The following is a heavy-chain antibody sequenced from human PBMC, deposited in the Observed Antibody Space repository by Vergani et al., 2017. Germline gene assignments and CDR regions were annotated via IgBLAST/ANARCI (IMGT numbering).Heavy chain of an antibody. CDR3: SIDSFGFGEFLYFDY. Sequence: QVQLVQSGAEVKKPGSSVKVSCKASGGTFSSYAISWVRQAPGQVLEWMGGIIPIFGTANYAQKFQGRVTITADESTSTAYMELSSLRSEDTAGYYCSIDSFGFGEFLYFDYWGQGTLVTVSS. D-gene: IGHD3-10*01. V-gene: IGHV1-69*12. CDR2: IIPIFGTA. CDR1: GGTFSSYA. J-gene: IGHJ4*02.